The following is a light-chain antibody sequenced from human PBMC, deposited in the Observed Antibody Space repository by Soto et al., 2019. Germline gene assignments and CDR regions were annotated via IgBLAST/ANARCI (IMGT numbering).Light chain of an antibody. Sequence: DIQMTQSPSTLSASVGDRVTITCRASQSISSWLAWYQQKPGKAPKLLIYKASSLESGVPSRFSGSGSGTEITLTIRSLQPDDFATYYCQQYNSYPSFGGGTKVEIK. CDR2: KAS. CDR1: QSISSW. CDR3: QQYNSYPS. J-gene: IGKJ4*01. V-gene: IGKV1-5*03.